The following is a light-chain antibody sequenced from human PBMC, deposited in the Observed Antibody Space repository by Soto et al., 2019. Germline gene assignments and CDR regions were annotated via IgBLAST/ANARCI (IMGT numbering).Light chain of an antibody. V-gene: IGKV1-5*03. CDR2: KAS. J-gene: IGKJ1*01. Sequence: DILMTQSPSTLSASVGDRVTITCRASKSISSWLAWYQQKPGKAPKLLIYKASSLESGVPSRFSGSGSGTEFTLTISSLQPDDFATYYCQQYDTYWTFGQGTKV. CDR3: QQYDTYWT. CDR1: KSISSW.